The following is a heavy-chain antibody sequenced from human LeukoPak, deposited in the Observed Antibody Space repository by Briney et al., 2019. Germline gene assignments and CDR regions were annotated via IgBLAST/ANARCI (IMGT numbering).Heavy chain of an antibody. J-gene: IGHJ4*02. Sequence: SSETLSLTCAVYGGSFSAYYWSWIRQPPGKGLEWIGYIYYSGSTYYNPSLKSRVTISVDTSKNQFSLKLSSVTAADTAVYYCARAYSGYGLLFGYWGQGTLVTVSS. CDR1: GGSFSAYY. V-gene: IGHV4-30-4*01. CDR3: ARAYSGYGLLFGY. D-gene: IGHD5-12*01. CDR2: IYYSGST.